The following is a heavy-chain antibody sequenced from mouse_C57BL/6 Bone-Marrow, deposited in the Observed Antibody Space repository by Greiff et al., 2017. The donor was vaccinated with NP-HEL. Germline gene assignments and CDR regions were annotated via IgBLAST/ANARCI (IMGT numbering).Heavy chain of an antibody. CDR2: IYPRSGNT. J-gene: IGHJ3*01. V-gene: IGHV1-81*01. CDR1: GYTFTSYG. CDR3: ARDSYYGSSHAY. Sequence: VQVVESGAELARPGASVKLSCKASGYTFTSYGISWVKQRTGQGLEWIGEIYPRSGNTYYNEKFKGKATLTADKSSSTAYMELRSLTSEDSAVYFCARDSYYGSSHAYWGQGTLVTVSA. D-gene: IGHD1-1*01.